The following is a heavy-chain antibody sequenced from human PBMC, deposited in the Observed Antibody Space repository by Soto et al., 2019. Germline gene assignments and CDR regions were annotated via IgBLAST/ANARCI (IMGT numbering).Heavy chain of an antibody. CDR3: ARHGPGGSYSDY. J-gene: IGHJ4*02. CDR1: GGSISSSSYY. Sequence: QLQLQESGPGLVKPSETLSLTCTVSGGSISSSSYYWGWIRQPPGKGLEWIGSIYYSGSTYYNPSLKSRVTIAVDPSKNQFSLKRSSVTAADTAVYYCARHGPGGSYSDYWGQGTLVTVSS. CDR2: IYYSGST. V-gene: IGHV4-39*01. D-gene: IGHD1-26*01.